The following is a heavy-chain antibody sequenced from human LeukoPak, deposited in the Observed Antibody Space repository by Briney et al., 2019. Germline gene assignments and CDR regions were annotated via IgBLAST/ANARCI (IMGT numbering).Heavy chain of an antibody. Sequence: GGSLRLSCAASGFTFSDYYMSWIRQAPGKGLEWVSYISSSGSTIYYADSVKGRFTISRDNAKNSLYLQMNGLRADDTATYYCARGATDTTRWFDPWGQGTLVTVSS. CDR1: GFTFSDYY. V-gene: IGHV3-11*04. CDR3: ARGATDTTRWFDP. CDR2: ISSSGSTI. J-gene: IGHJ5*02. D-gene: IGHD1-7*01.